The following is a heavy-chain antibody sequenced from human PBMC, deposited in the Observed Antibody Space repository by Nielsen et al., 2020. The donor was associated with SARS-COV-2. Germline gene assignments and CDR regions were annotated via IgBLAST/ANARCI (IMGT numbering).Heavy chain of an antibody. CDR2: ISYDGSNK. CDR3: AKDWTAIVVVPSGGVDY. V-gene: IGHV3-30*18. D-gene: IGHD2-15*01. J-gene: IGHJ4*02. Sequence: WIRQPPGKGLEWVAVISYDGSNKYYADSVKGRFTISRDNSKNTLYLQMSSLREEDTAVYYCAKDWTAIVVVPSGGVDYWGQGTLVTVSS.